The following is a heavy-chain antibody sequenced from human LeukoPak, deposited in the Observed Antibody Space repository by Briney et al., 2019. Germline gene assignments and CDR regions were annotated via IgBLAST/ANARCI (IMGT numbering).Heavy chain of an antibody. CDR3: ARRYYDFWSGCYYFDY. CDR2: IYYSGST. CDR1: GGSISSSSYY. V-gene: IGHV4-39*01. D-gene: IGHD3-3*01. J-gene: IGHJ4*02. Sequence: PSETLSLTCTVSGGSISSSSYYWGWIRQPPGKGLEWIGSIYYSGSTYYNPSLKSRVTISVDTSKSQFSLKLSSVTAADTAVYYCARRYYDFWSGCYYFDYWGQGTLVTVSS.